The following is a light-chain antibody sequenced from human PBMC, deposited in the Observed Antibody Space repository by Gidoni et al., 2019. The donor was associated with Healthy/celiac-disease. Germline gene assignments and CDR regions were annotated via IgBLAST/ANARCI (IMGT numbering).Light chain of an antibody. Sequence: DIQMTQSPSSLSASVGDRVTITCRASQSISSYLNWYQQKPGKAPKLLIYAASSLQSGVPSRFSGSVSGTDFTLTIISLHPEDFATYYCQPSYSTPRTFGQGTQVEIK. CDR3: QPSYSTPRT. CDR1: QSISSY. CDR2: AAS. J-gene: IGKJ1*01. V-gene: IGKV1-39*01.